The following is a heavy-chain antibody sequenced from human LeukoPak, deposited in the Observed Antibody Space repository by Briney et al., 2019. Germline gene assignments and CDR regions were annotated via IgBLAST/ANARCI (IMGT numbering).Heavy chain of an antibody. CDR1: EFTLSSYA. D-gene: IGHD5-24*01. V-gene: IGHV3-7*04. J-gene: IGHJ4*02. CDR3: TRVGYIDEGIDY. CDR2: IKQDGSKK. Sequence: GSLRLSCAASEFTLSSYAMSWVRQAPGKGLEWVANIKQDGSKKSYVDSVKGRFTISRDNAKNSLYLQMNSLRAEDTAIYYCTRVGYIDEGIDYWGQGTLVTVSS.